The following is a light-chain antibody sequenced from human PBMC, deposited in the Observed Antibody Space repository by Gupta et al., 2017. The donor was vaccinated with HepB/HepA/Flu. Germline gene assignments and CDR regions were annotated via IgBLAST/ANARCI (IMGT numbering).Light chain of an antibody. Sequence: EIVLTQSPGTLSLSPGERATLSCRASQSVSSSYLAWYQQKPGQAPRLLMYAASRRATGSPDRFDGSGSVTDFTLTISRLEPEDFAVYYCHQYGNSPFTFGPGTKLIIK. CDR3: HQYGNSPFT. J-gene: IGKJ3*01. V-gene: IGKV3-20*01. CDR2: AAS. CDR1: QSVSSSY.